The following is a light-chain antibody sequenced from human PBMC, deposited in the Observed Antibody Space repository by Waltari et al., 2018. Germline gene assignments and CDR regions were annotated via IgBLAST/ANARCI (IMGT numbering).Light chain of an antibody. V-gene: IGLV1-44*01. J-gene: IGLJ2*01. CDR3: ATWDDNLTGVV. CDR2: SNN. CDR1: SSNIGNNP. Sequence: QSVLTPPPSASGTPGQRVTISCSGSSSNIGNNPINWYHQLPGTAPKLLIYSNNQRPSGVPDRFSGSKSDTSASLTISGLQSEDEADYYCATWDDNLTGVVFGGGTKLTV.